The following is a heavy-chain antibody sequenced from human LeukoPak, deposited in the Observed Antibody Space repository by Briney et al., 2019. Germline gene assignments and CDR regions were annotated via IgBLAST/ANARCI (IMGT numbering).Heavy chain of an antibody. D-gene: IGHD6-25*01. CDR1: GFTFSSYW. CDR3: TRRQRLTSFDY. CDR2: INTDGSSS. J-gene: IGHJ4*02. Sequence: PGGSLRLSCAASGFTFSSYWMHWVRQAPGKGLMWVSRINTDGSSSTYADSVKGRFTISRDNAKDTLYLRMNSLRVEDTAVYYCTRRQRLTSFDYWGQGTLVSVAS. V-gene: IGHV3-74*01.